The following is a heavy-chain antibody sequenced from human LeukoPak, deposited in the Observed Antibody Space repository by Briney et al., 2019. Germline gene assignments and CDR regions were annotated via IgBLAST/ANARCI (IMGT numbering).Heavy chain of an antibody. J-gene: IGHJ4*02. CDR3: ARDRDDGGFEY. D-gene: IGHD1-1*01. Sequence: PGGSLRLSCAASGFTFPNYWMSWVRQAPEKGLEWVANINQDGRVKQYVDSMKGRFTISRDNAKNSLYLQMHSLRAEDTAVYYCARDRDDGGFEYWGQGTLVTVSS. V-gene: IGHV3-7*01. CDR2: INQDGRVK. CDR1: GFTFPNYW.